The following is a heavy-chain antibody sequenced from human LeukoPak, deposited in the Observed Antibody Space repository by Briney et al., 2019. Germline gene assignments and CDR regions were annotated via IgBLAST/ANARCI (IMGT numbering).Heavy chain of an antibody. V-gene: IGHV3-11*01. D-gene: IGHD6-6*01. CDR1: GFTFSDYY. CDR2: ISSSGSTI. J-gene: IGHJ5*02. CDR3: ASHSSSSEFNWFDP. Sequence: RPGGSLRLSCAASGFTFSDYYMSWIRQAPGKGLEWVSYISSSGSTIYYADSVKGRFTISSDNAKNSLYLQMNSLRAEDTALYYCASHSSSSEFNWFDPWGQGTLVTVSS.